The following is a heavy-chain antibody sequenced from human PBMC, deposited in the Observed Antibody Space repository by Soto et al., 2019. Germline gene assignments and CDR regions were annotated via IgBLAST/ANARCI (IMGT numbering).Heavy chain of an antibody. Sequence: ASVKVSCKASGYTFTSYGISWVRRAPGQGLEWMGWISAYNGNTNYAQKLQGRVTMTTDTSTSTAYMELRSLRSDDTAVYYCARGDVVVPAAMSYYYYYYMDVWGKGTTVTVSS. D-gene: IGHD2-2*01. CDR2: ISAYNGNT. CDR1: GYTFTSYG. J-gene: IGHJ6*03. V-gene: IGHV1-18*01. CDR3: ARGDVVVPAAMSYYYYYYMDV.